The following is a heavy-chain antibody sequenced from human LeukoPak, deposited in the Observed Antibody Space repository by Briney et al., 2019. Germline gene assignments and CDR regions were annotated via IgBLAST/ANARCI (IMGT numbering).Heavy chain of an antibody. CDR2: ISGSGGST. CDR1: GFTFSSYA. V-gene: IGHV3-23*01. J-gene: IGHJ6*02. Sequence: QPGGSLRLSCAASGFTFSSYATSWVRQAPGKGLEWVSAISGSGGSTYYADSVKGRFTISRDNSKNTLYLQMNSLRAEDTAVYYCATGYSSSWYSYYYYYSMDVWGQGTTVTVSS. CDR3: ATGYSSSWYSYYYYYSMDV. D-gene: IGHD6-13*01.